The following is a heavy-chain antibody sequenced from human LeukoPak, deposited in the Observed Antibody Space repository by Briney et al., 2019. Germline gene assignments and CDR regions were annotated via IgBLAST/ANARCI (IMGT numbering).Heavy chain of an antibody. CDR3: ARDDGSTNNWFDP. V-gene: IGHV4-59*01. CDR1: GGSISSYH. D-gene: IGHD5-24*01. J-gene: IGHJ5*02. Sequence: SETLSLTCTVSGGSISSYHWSWIRQPPGKGLEWIGYIYYSGSTNYNPSLKSRVTISVDTSKNQFSLKLSSVTAADTAVYYCARDDGSTNNWFDPWGQGTLVTVSS. CDR2: IYYSGST.